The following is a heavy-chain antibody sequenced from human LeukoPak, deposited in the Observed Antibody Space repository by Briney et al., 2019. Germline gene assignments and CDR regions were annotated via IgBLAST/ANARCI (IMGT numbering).Heavy chain of an antibody. CDR2: INSDGSST. CDR1: GFTFSSYW. D-gene: IGHD5-18*01. Sequence: GGSLRLSCAASGFTFSSYWMHWVRRAPGKGLVWVSRINSDGSSTSYADSVKGRFTISRDNAKNTLYLQMNSLRAEDTAVYYCARVRGHTAMVYGMDVWGQGTTVTVSS. J-gene: IGHJ6*02. V-gene: IGHV3-74*01. CDR3: ARVRGHTAMVYGMDV.